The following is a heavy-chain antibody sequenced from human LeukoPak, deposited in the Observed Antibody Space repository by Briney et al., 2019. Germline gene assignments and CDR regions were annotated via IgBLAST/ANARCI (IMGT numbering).Heavy chain of an antibody. D-gene: IGHD3-22*01. J-gene: IGHJ4*02. CDR3: AIYYDSSGSIDH. CDR1: GFIFSDYY. V-gene: IGHV3-11*01. Sequence: GGSLRLSCAASGFIFSDYYMTWIRQTPGKGLEWLSYISDSGSTINYADSVKGRLTISRDNAKKSLFLQMNSLRAEDTAVYYCAIYYDSSGSIDHWGLGTLVTVSS. CDR2: ISDSGSTI.